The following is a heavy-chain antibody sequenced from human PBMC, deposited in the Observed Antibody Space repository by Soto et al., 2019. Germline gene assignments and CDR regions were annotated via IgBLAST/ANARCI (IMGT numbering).Heavy chain of an antibody. CDR1: EFTFTRYS. CDR3: ARDGPIQLFDY. J-gene: IGHJ4*02. V-gene: IGHV3-21*01. D-gene: IGHD5-18*01. CDR2: ISSSSSYI. Sequence: LRLSCGCSEFTFTRYSMNWVRQAPGKGLEWVSSISSSSSYIYYADSVKGRFTISRDNAKNSLYLQMNSLRAEDTAVYYCARDGPIQLFDYWGQGTLVTVSS.